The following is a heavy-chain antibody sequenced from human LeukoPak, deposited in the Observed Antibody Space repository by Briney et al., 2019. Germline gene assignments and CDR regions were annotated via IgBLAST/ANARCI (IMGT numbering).Heavy chain of an antibody. CDR3: AKNYYDSSGYYFEYFQH. Sequence: GGSLRLSCAASGFTFSSYGMHWVRQAPGKGLVWVAFIRYDGSNKYYADPVMGRFTISRANSKNTLSLHMNSLRAEDTAVYHCAKNYYDSSGYYFEYFQHWGQGTLVTVSS. CDR2: IRYDGSNK. J-gene: IGHJ1*01. CDR1: GFTFSSYG. V-gene: IGHV3-30*02. D-gene: IGHD3-22*01.